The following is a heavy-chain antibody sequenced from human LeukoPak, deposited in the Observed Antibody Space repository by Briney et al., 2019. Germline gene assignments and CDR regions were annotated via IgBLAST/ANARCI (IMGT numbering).Heavy chain of an antibody. CDR2: INPNSGGT. D-gene: IGHD3-22*01. CDR3: ARDFYYDSSGYPNWFDP. Sequence: ASVKVSCKASGYTFTDYHMHWVRQAPGQGLEWMGWINPNSGGTNYAQKFQGRVSMTRDTSTSTAYMELSRLRSDDTAVHYCARDFYYDSSGYPNWFDPWGQGTLVTVSS. CDR1: GYTFTDYH. V-gene: IGHV1-2*02. J-gene: IGHJ5*02.